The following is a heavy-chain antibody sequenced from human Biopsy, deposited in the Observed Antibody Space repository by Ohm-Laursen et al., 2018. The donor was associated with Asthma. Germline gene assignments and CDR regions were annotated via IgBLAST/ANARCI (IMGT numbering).Heavy chain of an antibody. J-gene: IGHJ4*02. Sequence: GTLSLPCTVSGGSISSSSYYWGWIRRPPGKGLEFIGTIYYSGSTYYNPSLKSRVTLSVDASKNQFSLKLTSVTAADTAVYYCVSPPGYWGQGTRVTVSS. CDR1: GGSISSSSYY. V-gene: IGHV4-39*01. CDR3: VSPPGY. CDR2: IYYSGST.